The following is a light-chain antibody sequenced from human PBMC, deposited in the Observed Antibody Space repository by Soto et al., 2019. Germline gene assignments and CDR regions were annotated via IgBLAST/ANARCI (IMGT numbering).Light chain of an antibody. V-gene: IGKV3-15*01. CDR2: GAS. CDR3: QKYNSAPLT. J-gene: IGKJ4*01. Sequence: IVMTQSPATLSVSPGEGVTLSCRASQSVRSHLAWYQQKPGQPPRLLIYGASTRATGIPSRFSGSGSGTDFTLTISSLQPEDVATYYCQKYNSAPLTFGGGTKVDI. CDR1: QSVRSH.